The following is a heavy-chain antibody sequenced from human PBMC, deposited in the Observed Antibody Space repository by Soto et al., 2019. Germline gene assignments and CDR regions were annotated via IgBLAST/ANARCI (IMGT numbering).Heavy chain of an antibody. CDR1: GYSFTDYH. CDR2: INPKSGGT. V-gene: IGHV1-2*04. CDR3: ARGDSTDCSNSVCSFFYNHDMDV. D-gene: IGHD2-8*01. J-gene: IGHJ6*02. Sequence: ASVKVSCKASGYSFTDYHIHWVRQAPGQGLEWLGRINPKSGGTSTAQKFQGWVTMTTDTSISTASMELTRLTSDDTAIYYCARGDSTDCSNSVCSFFYNHDMDVWGQGTTVTVSS.